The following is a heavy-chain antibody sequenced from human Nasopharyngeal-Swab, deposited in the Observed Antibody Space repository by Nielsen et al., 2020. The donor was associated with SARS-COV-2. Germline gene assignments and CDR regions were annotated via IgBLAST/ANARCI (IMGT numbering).Heavy chain of an antibody. Sequence: SETLSLTCAVSGGSFSANYWGWIRQPPGKGLEWIGEINHSGSTNYNPSLKGRVTISVDTSKSQFSLKLTSVTAADTSVYYCARGLSGVAPAPILGLGPYYYFYYMDVWGKGTTVTVSS. J-gene: IGHJ6*03. CDR3: ARGLSGVAPAPILGLGPYYYFYYMDV. V-gene: IGHV4-34*01. CDR1: GGSFSANY. D-gene: IGHD2-2*01. CDR2: INHSGST.